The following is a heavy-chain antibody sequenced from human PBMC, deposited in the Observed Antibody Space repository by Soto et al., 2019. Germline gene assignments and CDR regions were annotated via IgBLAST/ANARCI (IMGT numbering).Heavy chain of an antibody. J-gene: IGHJ4*02. V-gene: IGHV3-7*03. Sequence: EGQLVESGGGLVQPGGSLRLSCAASGFTFSNYWMTWVRQAPGKGLEWVANIKQDGGEKYFVDSVKGRFTISRDNAKNSLYMHMNSLRAEDTAVYYCATIRVAATWAFDYWGQGTLVTVSS. CDR1: GFTFSNYW. CDR2: IKQDGGEK. CDR3: ATIRVAATWAFDY. D-gene: IGHD2-15*01.